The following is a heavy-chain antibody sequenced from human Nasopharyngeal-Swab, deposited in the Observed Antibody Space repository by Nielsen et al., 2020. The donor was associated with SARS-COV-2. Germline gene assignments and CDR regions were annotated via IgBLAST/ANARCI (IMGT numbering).Heavy chain of an antibody. CDR1: GFTFSSYA. CDR3: AADIVVLPAVNLGDYYALDV. V-gene: IGHV3-33*01. D-gene: IGHD2-2*01. Sequence: GGSLRLSCAASGFTFSSYAMHWVRQAPGKGLEWVALIWYIGDNKYYADSVKGRFTISRDNSKNTLYLQMNSLRAEDTAVYYCAADIVVLPAVNLGDYYALDVWGPGTTVTVPS. J-gene: IGHJ6*02. CDR2: IWYIGDNK.